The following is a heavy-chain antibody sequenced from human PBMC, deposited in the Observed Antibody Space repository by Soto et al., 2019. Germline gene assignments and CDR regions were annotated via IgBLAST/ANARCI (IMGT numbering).Heavy chain of an antibody. Sequence: ASVKVSCKASGYTFTRYGISWVRQAPGQGLEWMGWISGYNGDTNYAQKFQDRVSMTIDTSTGTAYMELRSLTSDDTAIYYCAKNGQPPYYYYGLDVRGQGIKVTVSS. V-gene: IGHV1-18*01. CDR1: GYTFTRYG. CDR2: ISGYNGDT. CDR3: AKNGQPPYYYYGLDV. J-gene: IGHJ6*02. D-gene: IGHD2-8*01.